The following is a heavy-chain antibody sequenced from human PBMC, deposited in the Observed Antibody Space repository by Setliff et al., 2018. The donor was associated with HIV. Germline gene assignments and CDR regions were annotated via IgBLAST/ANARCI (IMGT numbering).Heavy chain of an antibody. CDR3: ARGLSSSWRRLWGY. J-gene: IGHJ4*02. D-gene: IGHD2-2*01. CDR1: GGFVSSTTYF. CDR2: VSYGGIS. Sequence: SETLSLTCSVSGGFVSSTTYFWGWIRQSPGEGLEWIASVSYGGISYYNPSLKSQVSISLDTSTNQFSLNLTSVTVADTAVYFCARGLSSSWRRLWGYWGQGLQVTVPQ. V-gene: IGHV4-39*07.